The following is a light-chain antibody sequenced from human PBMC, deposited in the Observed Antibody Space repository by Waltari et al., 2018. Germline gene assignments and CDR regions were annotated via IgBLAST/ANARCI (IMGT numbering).Light chain of an antibody. J-gene: IGKJ4*01. Sequence: CRASQTITGSWLTWYQRKPGLAPRLLIYGASIRATGIPVRFSGSGSGTDFTLTISRLEPEDFAVYYCQQYDGSSVTFGGGTKVEVK. CDR1: QTITGSW. V-gene: IGKV3-20*01. CDR2: GAS. CDR3: QQYDGSSVT.